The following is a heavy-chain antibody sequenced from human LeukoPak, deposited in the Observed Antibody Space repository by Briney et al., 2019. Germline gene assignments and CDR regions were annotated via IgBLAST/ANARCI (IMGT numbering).Heavy chain of an antibody. D-gene: IGHD6-19*01. V-gene: IGHV6-1*01. Sequence: SQTLSLTCAISGDSVSSINGAWNWVRQSPSRGLEWLGRTYYRSKWYIDYAVSIQGRITINPDTSKNQFTLHLFSVTPDDTAVYYCARDVATTGWYTFDYWGQGTRVTVSS. CDR3: ARDVATTGWYTFDY. CDR2: TYYRSKWYI. J-gene: IGHJ4*02. CDR1: GDSVSSINGA.